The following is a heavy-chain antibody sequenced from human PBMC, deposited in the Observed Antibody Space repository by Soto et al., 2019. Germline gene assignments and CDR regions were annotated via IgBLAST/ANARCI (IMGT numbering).Heavy chain of an antibody. J-gene: IGHJ6*02. D-gene: IGHD1-1*01. CDR1: GFTFSTYA. CDR3: FKCHRNSWSTTGGFDV. V-gene: IGHV3-23*01. CDR2: ISGSDATT. Sequence: EVQLLESGGGLVQPGGSLRLSCAASGFTFSTYAMSWVRQAPGKGLEWVSGISGSDATTYYAVSLKGWFTISRDNSKNTLYSQMNSMRAEDTAVYACFKCHRNSWSTTGGFDVWGQGTTVTVSS.